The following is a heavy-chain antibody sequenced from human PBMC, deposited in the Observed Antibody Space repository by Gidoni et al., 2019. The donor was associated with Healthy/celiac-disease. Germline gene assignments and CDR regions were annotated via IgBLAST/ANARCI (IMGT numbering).Heavy chain of an antibody. J-gene: IGHJ5*02. CDR2: IYSGGST. Sequence: EVQLVESGGGLVQPGGSLRLSCAASGFTVSSNYMSWVRQAPGKGLEWVSVIYSGGSTYYADSVKGRFTISRDNSKNTLYLQMNSLRAEDTAVYYCAREIAVAGYNWFDPWGQGTLVTVSS. V-gene: IGHV3-66*01. CDR1: GFTVSSNY. D-gene: IGHD6-19*01. CDR3: AREIAVAGYNWFDP.